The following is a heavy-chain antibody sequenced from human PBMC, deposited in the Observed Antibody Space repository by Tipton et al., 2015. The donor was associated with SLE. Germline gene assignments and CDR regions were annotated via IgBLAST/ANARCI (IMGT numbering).Heavy chain of an antibody. Sequence: TLSLTCTVSSVSLTSSSSYWAWIRQPPGKGLEWIASIHYSGNGYYNPSLKSRAAMSVDTSGNQISLRLTFVTAADTAVYYCARHAAVVLGDQYYFDHWGQGTRVTVSS. CDR1: SVSLTSSSSY. V-gene: IGHV4-39*07. CDR3: ARHAAVVLGDQYYFDH. CDR2: IHYSGNG. D-gene: IGHD3-10*01. J-gene: IGHJ4*02.